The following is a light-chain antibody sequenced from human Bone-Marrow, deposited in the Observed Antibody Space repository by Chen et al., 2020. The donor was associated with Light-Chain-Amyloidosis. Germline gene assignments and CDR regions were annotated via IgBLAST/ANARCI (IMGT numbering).Light chain of an antibody. Sequence: NFMLTQPHSVSESPGKTVIISCTRSSGSIATNYVQWYQQRPGRSPTTGIYEDDQRPSGVPDRFSGSSDRSSNTASLTISGLNTEDEADYYCQSYQGSSQGVFGGGTKLTVL. CDR2: EDD. CDR1: SGSIATNY. V-gene: IGLV6-57*01. J-gene: IGLJ3*02. CDR3: QSYQGSSQGV.